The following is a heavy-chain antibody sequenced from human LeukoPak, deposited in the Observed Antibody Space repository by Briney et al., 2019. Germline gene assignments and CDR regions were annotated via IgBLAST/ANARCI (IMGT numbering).Heavy chain of an antibody. CDR3: ARALGVKAVLDEDIDY. CDR1: GYTFTGYY. D-gene: IGHD3-3*02. Sequence: VASVNVSCKASGYTFTGYYMHWVRQAPGQGLEWMGRINPNSGGTNYAQKFQGRVTMTRDTSISTAYMELSRLRSDDTAVYYCARALGVKAVLDEDIDYWGQGTLVTVSS. CDR2: INPNSGGT. V-gene: IGHV1-2*06. J-gene: IGHJ4*02.